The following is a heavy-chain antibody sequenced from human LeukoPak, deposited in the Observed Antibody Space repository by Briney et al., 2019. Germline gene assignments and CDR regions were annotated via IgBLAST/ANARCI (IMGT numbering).Heavy chain of an antibody. CDR2: INPSGGST. Sequence: AASVKVSCKASGGTFSSYAISWVRQAPGQGLEWMGIINPSGGSTNYAQMFQGRVTMTRDTSTSTVYMELSSLRSEDTAVYYCARGQTTTMVIQHFDYWGQGTLVTVSS. D-gene: IGHD5-18*01. CDR3: ARGQTTTMVIQHFDY. V-gene: IGHV1-46*01. CDR1: GGTFSSYA. J-gene: IGHJ4*02.